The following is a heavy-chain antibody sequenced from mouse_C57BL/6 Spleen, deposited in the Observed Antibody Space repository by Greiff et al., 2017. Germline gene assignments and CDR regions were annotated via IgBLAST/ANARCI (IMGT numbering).Heavy chain of an antibody. CDR3: TDYYGTPVRYFDV. V-gene: IGHV6-3*01. CDR2: IRLKSDNYAT. D-gene: IGHD1-1*01. J-gene: IGHJ1*03. CDR1: GFTFSNYW. Sequence: EVKLVESGGGLVQPGGSMKLSCVASGFTFSNYWMNWVRQSPEKGLEWVAQIRLKSDNYATNYAESVKGRFTISRVDSKSSVYLQMNNLRAEDTVIYYCTDYYGTPVRYFDVWGTGTTVTVSS.